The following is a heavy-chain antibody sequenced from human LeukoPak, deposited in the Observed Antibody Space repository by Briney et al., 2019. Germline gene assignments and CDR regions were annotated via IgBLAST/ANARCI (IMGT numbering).Heavy chain of an antibody. V-gene: IGHV3-7*01. CDR1: GFTFSSYW. D-gene: IGHD3-22*01. CDR3: ARGVYYDSSGYYY. CDR2: IKQDGSEI. Sequence: GGSLRLSCAASGFTFSSYWMSWVRQAPGKGPEWVANIKQDGSEIYYVDSVKGRFTISRDNAKNSLYLQMNSLRAEDTAVYYCARGVYYDSSGYYYWGQGTLVTVSS. J-gene: IGHJ4*02.